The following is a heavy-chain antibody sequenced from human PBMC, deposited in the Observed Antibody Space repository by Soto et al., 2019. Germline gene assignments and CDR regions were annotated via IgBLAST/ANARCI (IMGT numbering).Heavy chain of an antibody. Sequence: QLQLQESGPGLVKPSETLSLTCTVSGGSISSNAYYWGWIRQPPGKGLEWIGSVYYSGSASYNPSPNPRLPIAVDTSKNQFSLKLISVTAADTAVYYCARRPKRGSYSWCFDYWGQGTLVTVSS. D-gene: IGHD1-26*01. CDR3: ARRPKRGSYSWCFDY. J-gene: IGHJ4*02. CDR2: VYYSGSA. CDR1: GGSISSNAYY. V-gene: IGHV4-39*01.